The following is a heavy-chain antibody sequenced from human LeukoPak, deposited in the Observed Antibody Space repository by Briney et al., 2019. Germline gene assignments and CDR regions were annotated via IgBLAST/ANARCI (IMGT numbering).Heavy chain of an antibody. J-gene: IGHJ4*02. Sequence: PGGSLRLSCAASGFTFSSYAMSWVRQAPGKGLEWVSAISGSGGSTYYADSVKGRFTISRDNSKNTLYLQMNSLRAEDTAVYYCAKEGDIMITFGGVISAFREGSTFFDYWGQGTLVTVSS. CDR1: GFTFSSYA. V-gene: IGHV3-23*01. D-gene: IGHD3-16*02. CDR3: AKEGDIMITFGGVISAFREGSTFFDY. CDR2: ISGSGGST.